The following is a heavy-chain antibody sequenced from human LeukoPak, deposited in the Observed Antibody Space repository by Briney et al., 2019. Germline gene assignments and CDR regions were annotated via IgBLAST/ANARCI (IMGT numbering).Heavy chain of an antibody. D-gene: IGHD3-10*01. CDR2: IYHSGTT. Sequence: SETLSLTCAVSGYSISSGYYWGWIRQPPGKGLEWIGYIYHSGTTYYNPSLKSRVTISVDTFENQFSLRLISVTAADTAVYYCARKGSGTYNFDYWGQGTLSPSPQ. CDR1: GYSISSGYY. J-gene: IGHJ4*02. V-gene: IGHV4-38-2*01. CDR3: ARKGSGTYNFDY.